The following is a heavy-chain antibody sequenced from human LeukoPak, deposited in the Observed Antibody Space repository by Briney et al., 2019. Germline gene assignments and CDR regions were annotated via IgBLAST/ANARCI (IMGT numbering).Heavy chain of an antibody. V-gene: IGHV2-70*11. D-gene: IGHD3-22*01. Sequence: YSAHTLANPTHTLTLTCTFSGFSLSTSGMRVSWIRQPPGQALEWLARIDCDADKYYSTSLKTRRTISKDTSKNQMVLTMTNMDPVDTATYYCARSDSYDSSGYYATPFDYWGQGTLVTVSS. CDR1: GFSLSTSGMR. J-gene: IGHJ4*02. CDR2: IDCDADK. CDR3: ARSDSYDSSGYYATPFDY.